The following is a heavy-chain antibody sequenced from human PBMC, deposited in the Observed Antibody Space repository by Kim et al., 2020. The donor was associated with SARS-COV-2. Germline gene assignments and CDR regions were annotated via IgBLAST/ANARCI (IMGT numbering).Heavy chain of an antibody. CDR3: ARVPSTPGYSYGAFDI. J-gene: IGHJ3*02. CDR1: GDSFRNYY. Sequence: SETLSLTRSVSGDSFRNYYWHWIRQPPGKGLEWIAYIHHSGNTDYTPSLKSRVTISVDTSKSQFSLKLTSVTAADTAVYYCARVPSTPGYSYGAFDIWGRGTMVPVSS. CDR2: IHHSGNT. D-gene: IGHD1-1*01. V-gene: IGHV4-59*01.